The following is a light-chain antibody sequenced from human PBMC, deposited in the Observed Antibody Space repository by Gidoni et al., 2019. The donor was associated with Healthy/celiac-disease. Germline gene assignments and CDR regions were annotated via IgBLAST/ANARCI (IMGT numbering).Light chain of an antibody. V-gene: IGKV1-39*01. CDR3: QQSYSTPQT. CDR1: QSISSY. CDR2: AAS. Sequence: DIQMTQSPSSLSASVGDRVTITCRASQSISSYLNCYQPKPGKAPKLLIYAASSLQSGVPSRFSGSGSGTDFTLTISSLQPDDFATYYCQQSYSTPQTFGQGTKLEIK. J-gene: IGKJ2*01.